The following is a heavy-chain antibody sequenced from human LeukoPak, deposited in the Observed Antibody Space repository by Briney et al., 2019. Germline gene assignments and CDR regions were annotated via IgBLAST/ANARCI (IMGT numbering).Heavy chain of an antibody. Sequence: PSETLSLTCTVSGGSISSYYWSWIRQPPGKGLEWIGYIYYSGSTNYNPSLKSRVTISVDTSKDQFSLKLSSVTAADTAVYYCAVIKGDGYIGFDYWGQGTLVTVSS. J-gene: IGHJ4*02. D-gene: IGHD5-24*01. CDR1: GGSISSYY. CDR2: IYYSGST. CDR3: AVIKGDGYIGFDY. V-gene: IGHV4-59*01.